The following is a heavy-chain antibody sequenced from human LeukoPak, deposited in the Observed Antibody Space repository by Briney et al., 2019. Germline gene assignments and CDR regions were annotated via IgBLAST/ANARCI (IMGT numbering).Heavy chain of an antibody. CDR2: IYYSGST. CDR3: ARVLYYYYYMDV. Sequence: SETLSLSCTVSGGSISGSSYYWGWIRQPPGKGLEWIGSIYYSGSTYYNPSLKSRVTISVDTSKNQFSLKLSSVTAADTAVYYCARVLYYYYYMDVWGKGTTVTVSS. CDR1: GGSISGSSYY. V-gene: IGHV4-39*07. J-gene: IGHJ6*03.